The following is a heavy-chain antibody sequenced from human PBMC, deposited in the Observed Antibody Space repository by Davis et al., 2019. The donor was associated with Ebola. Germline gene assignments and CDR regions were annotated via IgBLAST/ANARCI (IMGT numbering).Heavy chain of an antibody. CDR2: IRSKTDGGTT. CDR1: GFTFSGSA. CDR3: TTSARGDY. V-gene: IGHV3-15*01. J-gene: IGHJ4*02. Sequence: GESLKISCAASGFTFSGSAMHWVRQASGKGLEWVGRIRSKTDGGTTDYAAPVKGRFTISRDDSKNTLYLQMNSLKTEDTAVYYCTTSARGDYWGQGTLVTVSS.